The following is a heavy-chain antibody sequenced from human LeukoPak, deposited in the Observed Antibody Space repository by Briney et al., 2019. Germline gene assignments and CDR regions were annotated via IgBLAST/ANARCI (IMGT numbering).Heavy chain of an antibody. V-gene: IGHV4-59*01. CDR3: ARGSGWGKDYYYYGMDV. Sequence: SETLSLTCTVSGGSISSYYWSWIRQPPGKGLEWIGYIHYSGSTNYNPSLKSRVTISVDTSKNQFSLKLSSVTAADTAVYYCARGSGWGKDYYYYGMDVWGQGTTVTVSS. CDR2: IHYSGST. J-gene: IGHJ6*02. D-gene: IGHD6-19*01. CDR1: GGSISSYY.